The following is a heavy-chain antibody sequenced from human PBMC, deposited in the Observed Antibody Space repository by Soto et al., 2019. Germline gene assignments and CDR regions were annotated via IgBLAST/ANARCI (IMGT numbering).Heavy chain of an antibody. D-gene: IGHD3-10*01. Sequence: ASVKVSCKASGYTFTSYDINWVRQATGQGLEWMGWMNPNSGNTGYAQKFQGRVTMTRNTSISTAYMELSSLRSEDTAVYYCARRAGDAIGDVYYYYMDVWGKGTTVTVSS. CDR1: GYTFTSYD. CDR3: ARRAGDAIGDVYYYYMDV. V-gene: IGHV1-8*01. J-gene: IGHJ6*03. CDR2: MNPNSGNT.